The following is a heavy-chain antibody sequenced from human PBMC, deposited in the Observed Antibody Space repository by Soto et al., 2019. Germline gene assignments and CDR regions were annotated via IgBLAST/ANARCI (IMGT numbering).Heavy chain of an antibody. CDR3: AKGPWTDRGPL. V-gene: IGHV3-30*18. CDR1: GFTFSSYG. J-gene: IGHJ4*02. D-gene: IGHD3-10*01. Sequence: QVQLVESGGGVVQPGRSLRLSCAASGFTFSSYGMHWVRQAPGKGLEWVAVISYDGSNKYYADSVKGRFTISRDNSKNTLYLQMNSLRAEDTAVYYCAKGPWTDRGPLWGQGTLVTVSS. CDR2: ISYDGSNK.